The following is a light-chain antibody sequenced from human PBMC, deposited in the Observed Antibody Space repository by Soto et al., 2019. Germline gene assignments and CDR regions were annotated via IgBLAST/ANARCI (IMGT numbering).Light chain of an antibody. CDR1: ESIRTR. Sequence: DNRMPQSPSTLSASVVDRVTIACRASESIRTRLALDQQKPVKAPKLLIYGASSLASVVTPRFSGDGYEKDFTITISRLQRDDFGTYYCQQYSRLSSFGQGTKVDIK. J-gene: IGKJ1*01. CDR2: GAS. CDR3: QQYSRLSS. V-gene: IGKV1-5*03.